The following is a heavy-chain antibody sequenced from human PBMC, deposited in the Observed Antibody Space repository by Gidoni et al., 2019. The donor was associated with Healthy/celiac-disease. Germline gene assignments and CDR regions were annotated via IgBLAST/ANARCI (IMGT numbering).Heavy chain of an antibody. CDR2: IWYDGSNK. CDR3: VSTVVTIDAFDI. V-gene: IGHV3-33*01. Sequence: QVQLVESGGGVVQPGRSLRLSCAASGFPFSSYGMHWVRQAPGKGLEWVAVIWYDGSNKYYADSVKGRFTISRDNSKNTLYLQMNSLRAEDTAVYYCVSTVVTIDAFDIWGQGTMVTVSS. CDR1: GFPFSSYG. J-gene: IGHJ3*02. D-gene: IGHD4-17*01.